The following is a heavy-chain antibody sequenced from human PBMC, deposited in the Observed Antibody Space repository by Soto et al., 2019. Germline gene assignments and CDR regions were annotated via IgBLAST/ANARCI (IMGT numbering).Heavy chain of an antibody. D-gene: IGHD4-17*01. CDR3: ARDLLNYGGNSGWYFDL. Sequence: QVQLQESGPGLVKPSETLSLTCTVSGGSISSYYWSWIRQPPGKGLEWIGYIYYSGSTNYNPSLKSRVTISVDTSKNQFSLKLSSVTTADTAVYYCARDLLNYGGNSGWYFDLWGRGTLVTVSS. V-gene: IGHV4-59*01. CDR1: GGSISSYY. CDR2: IYYSGST. J-gene: IGHJ2*01.